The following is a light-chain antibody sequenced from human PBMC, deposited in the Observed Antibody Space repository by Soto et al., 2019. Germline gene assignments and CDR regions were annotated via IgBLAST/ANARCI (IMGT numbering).Light chain of an antibody. CDR3: RSYAGSNNVV. J-gene: IGLJ2*01. V-gene: IGLV2-8*01. Sequence: QSALTQPPSASGSPGQSVTISCTGTSSDIGGYNYVSWYQQHPGKAPKLMIYEVSKRPSGVPDRFSGSKSGNTASLTVSWLQAEDEADYYCRSYAGSNNVVFGGGTKVTVL. CDR1: SSDIGGYNY. CDR2: EVS.